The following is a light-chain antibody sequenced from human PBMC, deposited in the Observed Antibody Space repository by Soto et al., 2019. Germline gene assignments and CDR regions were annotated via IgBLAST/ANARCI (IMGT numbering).Light chain of an antibody. V-gene: IGKV3-20*01. CDR1: QSVSSNY. CDR3: QQSDRFPYT. Sequence: DIGLTQSPGTLSLSAGERASLSCRSNQSVSSNYLAWYQQKPGQAPRLLIYCASSRATGIPDRFSGSGSGTDFTRTITGLEPEESAVYYCQQSDRFPYTCGQRPKLEIK. J-gene: IGKJ2*01. CDR2: CAS.